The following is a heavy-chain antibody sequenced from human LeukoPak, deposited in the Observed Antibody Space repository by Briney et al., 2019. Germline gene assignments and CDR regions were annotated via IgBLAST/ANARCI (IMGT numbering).Heavy chain of an antibody. CDR1: GFNFQDYG. CDR2: ISAEGDAT. V-gene: IGHV3-43*02. CDR3: SKERIRLWSALDS. J-gene: IGHJ4*02. Sequence: SGGSLRLPCASSGFNFQDYGMHWVRQAPGKGLEWVSLISAEGDATYYADSVKGRFTISRDNSKSSLYLQMNSLRTEDTALYYCSKERIRLWSALDSRGQGTLVTVSS. D-gene: IGHD5-18*01.